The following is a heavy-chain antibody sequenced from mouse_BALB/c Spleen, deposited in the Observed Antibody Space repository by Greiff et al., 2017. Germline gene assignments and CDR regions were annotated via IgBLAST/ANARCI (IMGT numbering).Heavy chain of an antibody. J-gene: IGHJ2*01. CDR1: GFNIKDTY. CDR3: ARDGSSYGYFDY. CDR2: IDPANGNT. D-gene: IGHD1-1*01. Sequence: VQLQQSGAELVKPGASVKLSCTASGFNIKDTYMHWVKQRPEQGLEWIGRIDPANGNTKYDPKFQGKATITADTSSNTAYLQLSSLTSEDTAVYYCARDGSSYGYFDYWGQGTTLTVSS. V-gene: IGHV14-3*02.